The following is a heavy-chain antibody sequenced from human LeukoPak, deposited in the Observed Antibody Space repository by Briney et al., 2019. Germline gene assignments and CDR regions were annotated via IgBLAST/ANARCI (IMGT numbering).Heavy chain of an antibody. Sequence: GASVKVSCKASGYTFTGYYMHWVRQAPGQGLEWMGWINPNSGGTNYAQKFQGRVTMTRDTSTSTAYMELSRLRSDDTAVYYCARDNWSQEGLYDSSVDWGQGTLVTVSS. J-gene: IGHJ4*02. CDR3: ARDNWSQEGLYDSSVD. CDR2: INPNSGGT. D-gene: IGHD3-22*01. V-gene: IGHV1-2*02. CDR1: GYTFTGYY.